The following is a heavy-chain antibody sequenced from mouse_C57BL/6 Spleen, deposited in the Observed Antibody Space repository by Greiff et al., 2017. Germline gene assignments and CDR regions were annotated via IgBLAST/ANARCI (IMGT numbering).Heavy chain of an antibody. CDR3: SKRGTGTTVGATGLYFDY. J-gene: IGHJ2*01. V-gene: IGHV1-39*01. D-gene: IGHD1-1*01. CDR1: GYSFTDYN. Sequence: EVQLQQSGPELVKPGASVKISCKASGYSFTDYNMNWVKQSNGKSLEWIGVINPNYGTTSYNQKFKGKATLTVDQSSSTAYMQLNSLTSEDSAVYYCSKRGTGTTVGATGLYFDYWGQGTTLTVSS. CDR2: INPNYGTT.